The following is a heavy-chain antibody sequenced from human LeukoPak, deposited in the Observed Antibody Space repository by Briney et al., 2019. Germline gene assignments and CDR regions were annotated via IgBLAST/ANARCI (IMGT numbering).Heavy chain of an antibody. D-gene: IGHD2-15*01. J-gene: IGHJ4*02. CDR1: GYTFTSYG. CDR3: AGEVMVGATTGGAPSYYFDY. Sequence: ASVKVSCKASGYTFTSYGISWVRQAPGQGLEWMGWISAYNGNTNYAQKLQGRVTMTTDTSTSTAYMELRSLRSDDTAVYYCAGEVMVGATTGGAPSYYFDYWGQGTLVTVSS. V-gene: IGHV1-18*01. CDR2: ISAYNGNT.